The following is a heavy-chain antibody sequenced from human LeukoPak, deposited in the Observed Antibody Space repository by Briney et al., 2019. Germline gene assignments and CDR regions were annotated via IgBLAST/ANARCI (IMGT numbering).Heavy chain of an antibody. CDR1: GFTFSSYW. CDR2: IKQDGSEK. Sequence: GGSLRLSCAASGFTFSSYWMNWVRQAPGKGLEWVANIKQDGSEKYYVDSVKGRFTISRDNAKSSLYLQMNSLRAEDTAVYYCARGPRWFGESIEDYWGQGTLVTVSS. CDR3: ARGPRWFGESIEDY. D-gene: IGHD3-10*01. J-gene: IGHJ4*02. V-gene: IGHV3-7*01.